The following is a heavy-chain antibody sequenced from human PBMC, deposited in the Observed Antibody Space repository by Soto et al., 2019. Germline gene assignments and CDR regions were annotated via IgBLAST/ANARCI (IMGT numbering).Heavy chain of an antibody. CDR3: ATEIDGTTVTSLDY. V-gene: IGHV1-3*04. J-gene: IGHJ4*02. CDR2: INTDNGNT. D-gene: IGHD4-17*01. Sequence: ASVKVSCKASGYTFSGSVMHWVRQAPGQRLEWMGWINTDNGNTKYSQKFQGRVTITRDTSASTVYMELSSLRSEDTTVYYCATEIDGTTVTSLDYWGQGTLVTVSS. CDR1: GYTFSGSV.